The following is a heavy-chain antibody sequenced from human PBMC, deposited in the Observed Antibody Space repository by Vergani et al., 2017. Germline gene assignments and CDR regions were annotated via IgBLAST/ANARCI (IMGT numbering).Heavy chain of an antibody. CDR3: ARPHGDILPPDPRRLDY. CDR1: GYTFTNYY. V-gene: IGHV1-46*03. CDR2: INPSGVST. J-gene: IGHJ4*02. Sequence: QVLLLQSGAEVKKPGASVRVSCKTSGYTFTNYYIHWVRQAPGQGLEWMGIINPSGVSTTYAQQFQGRLTMTRDTSTSTVYMDLSNLRSEDTAVYYCARPHGDILPPDPRRLDYWGQGTLVTVSS.